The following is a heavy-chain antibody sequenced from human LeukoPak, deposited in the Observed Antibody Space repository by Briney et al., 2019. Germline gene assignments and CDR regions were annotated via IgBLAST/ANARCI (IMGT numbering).Heavy chain of an antibody. D-gene: IGHD7-27*01. CDR3: ARVSGARGFDY. V-gene: IGHV4-59*01. J-gene: IGHJ4*02. Sequence: NPSETLSLTCAVSGGSIDSYHWSWIRQPPGKGLEWIGYIYYSGSTNYSPSRKSRVTISVDTSRTQFSLKLSSVTAADTAVYYCARVSGARGFDYWGQGTLVTVSS. CDR2: IYYSGST. CDR1: GGSIDSYH.